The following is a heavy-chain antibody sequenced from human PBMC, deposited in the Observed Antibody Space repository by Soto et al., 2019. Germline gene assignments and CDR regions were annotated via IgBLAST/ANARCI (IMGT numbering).Heavy chain of an antibody. D-gene: IGHD1-1*01. J-gene: IGHJ4*02. Sequence: ASVKVSCKSSGYTFTHYYLHCVRQAPGQGLEWVGMINPSARSASYAQKLRGRLTMDRDTSTTTVYMELSRLTFGDTAVYFCARDNSAANGVLDHWGQGTLVTVSS. CDR3: ARDNSAANGVLDH. CDR2: INPSARSA. V-gene: IGHV1-46*04. CDR1: GYTFTHYY.